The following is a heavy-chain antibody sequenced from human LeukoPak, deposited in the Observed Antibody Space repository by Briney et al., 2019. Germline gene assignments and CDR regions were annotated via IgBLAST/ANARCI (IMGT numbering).Heavy chain of an antibody. CDR3: ARSGDGNWFDP. V-gene: IGHV1-18*01. CDR1: GYTFSSYA. Sequence: ASVKVSCKASGYTFSSYAHIWVRQAPGQGLEWMGWIAAYNSNTDYAQKLQGRVTMTTDTSTCTAYMELRSLRSDDTAVYYCARSGDGNWFDPWGQGTLVTVSS. D-gene: IGHD7-27*01. CDR2: IAAYNSNT. J-gene: IGHJ5*02.